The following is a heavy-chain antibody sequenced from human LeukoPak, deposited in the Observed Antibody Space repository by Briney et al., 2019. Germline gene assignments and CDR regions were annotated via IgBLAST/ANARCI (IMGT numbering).Heavy chain of an antibody. Sequence: AASVKVSCKASGYTFTSYGVSWVRQAPGQGLEWMGWISGYNGNTKYAQKLQGRVTMTTDTSTSTAYMELRSLRSDDTAVYYCAREGLATVTSEYWGQGTLVTVSS. D-gene: IGHD4-17*01. J-gene: IGHJ4*02. CDR1: GYTFTSYG. CDR2: ISGYNGNT. V-gene: IGHV1-18*01. CDR3: AREGLATVTSEY.